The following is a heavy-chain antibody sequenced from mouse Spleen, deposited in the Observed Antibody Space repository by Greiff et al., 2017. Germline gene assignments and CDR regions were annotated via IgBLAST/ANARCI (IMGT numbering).Heavy chain of an antibody. Sequence: QVQLKQSGPGLVQPSQSLSITCTVSGFSLTSYGVHWVRQSPGKGLEWLGVIWSGGSTDYNAAFISRLSISKDNSKSQVFFKMNSLQADDTAIYYCAREGYDYDWFAYWGQGTLVTVSA. CDR1: GFSLTSYG. V-gene: IGHV2-2*01. CDR2: IWSGGST. J-gene: IGHJ3*01. D-gene: IGHD2-4*01. CDR3: AREGYDYDWFAY.